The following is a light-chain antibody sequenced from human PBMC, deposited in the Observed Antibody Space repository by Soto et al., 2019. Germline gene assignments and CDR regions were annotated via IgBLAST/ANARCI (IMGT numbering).Light chain of an antibody. V-gene: IGKV3-20*01. J-gene: IGKJ1*01. CDR3: QQYGSSPVT. CDR1: QSVSSSY. CDR2: GAS. Sequence: EIVLTQSPGTRSLSPGERATLSCRASQSVSSSYLAWYQQKPGQAPRLLIYGASSRATGIPDRFSGSGSGTDFTLTISRLEPEDFAVYYCQQYGSSPVTFGQGNKVEI.